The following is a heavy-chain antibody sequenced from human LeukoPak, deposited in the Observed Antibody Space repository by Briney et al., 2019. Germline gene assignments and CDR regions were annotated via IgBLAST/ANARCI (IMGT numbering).Heavy chain of an antibody. Sequence: GASVKVSCKPSGYIFTTYAIHWVRQAPGRGLEWMGLINADDGNTRYSQRFQGRVTITRDTSANTAYMELSSLRYDDTAVYYCARGIVGATDLDYWGQGTLVTVSS. J-gene: IGHJ4*02. CDR2: INADDGNT. CDR3: ARGIVGATDLDY. D-gene: IGHD1-26*01. V-gene: IGHV1-3*01. CDR1: GYIFTTYA.